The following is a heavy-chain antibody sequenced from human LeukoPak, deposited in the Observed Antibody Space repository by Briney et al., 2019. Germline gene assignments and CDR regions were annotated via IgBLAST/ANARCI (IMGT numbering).Heavy chain of an antibody. CDR1: GGSFSGYY. D-gene: IGHD6-13*01. CDR3: AREYRSPPLAY. Sequence: SETLSLTCAVYGGSFSGYYWSWIRQPPGKGLEWIGEINHSGSTNYNPSLKSRVTISVDTSKNQFSLKLSSVTAADTAVYYCAREYRSPPLAYWAREPLVTVSS. CDR2: INHSGST. V-gene: IGHV4-34*01. J-gene: IGHJ4*02.